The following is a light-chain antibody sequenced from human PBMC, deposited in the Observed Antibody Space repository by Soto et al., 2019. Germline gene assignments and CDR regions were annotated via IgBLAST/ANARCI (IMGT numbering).Light chain of an antibody. V-gene: IGKV3-20*01. CDR1: QSVSNNY. J-gene: IGKJ3*01. Sequence: EIVLTQSPGTLSLSPGERATLSCRASQSVSNNYLAWYQQKAGQAPRLLIYAASSRATGTPDRFSGSGSGTDFTLTINRLEPEDFAVYYCQQYGSSFTFGPGTKVDIK. CDR2: AAS. CDR3: QQYGSSFT.